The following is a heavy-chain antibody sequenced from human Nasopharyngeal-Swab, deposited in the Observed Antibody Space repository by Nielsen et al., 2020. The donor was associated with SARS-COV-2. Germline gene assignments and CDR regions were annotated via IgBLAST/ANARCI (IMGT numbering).Heavy chain of an antibody. CDR2: ISYDGSNK. CDR3: AKVPGSSWVDAFDI. D-gene: IGHD6-13*01. Sequence: GESLKISCAASGFIFRRYCMHWVRQAPGKGLEWVTVISYDGSNKYYADSLKGRFTISKDNSKNTLYLQMNSLRAEDTAVYYCAKVPGSSWVDAFDIWGQGTKVTVSS. J-gene: IGHJ3*02. CDR1: GFIFRRYC. V-gene: IGHV3-30*18.